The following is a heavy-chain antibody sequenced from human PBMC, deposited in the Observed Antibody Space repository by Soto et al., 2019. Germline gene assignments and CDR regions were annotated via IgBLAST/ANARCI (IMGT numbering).Heavy chain of an antibody. CDR2: IYHSGST. Sequence: QVQLQESGPGLVKPSGTLSLTCAVSGGSISSSNWWSWVRQPPGKGLEWIGEIYHSGSTNYNPSLNSRVTISVDKSKNQFSLKLISVTAADTAVYYCARGREGWKQLVKDGMDVWGQGTTVTVSS. V-gene: IGHV4-4*02. CDR3: ARGREGWKQLVKDGMDV. D-gene: IGHD6-13*01. CDR1: GGSISSSNW. J-gene: IGHJ6*02.